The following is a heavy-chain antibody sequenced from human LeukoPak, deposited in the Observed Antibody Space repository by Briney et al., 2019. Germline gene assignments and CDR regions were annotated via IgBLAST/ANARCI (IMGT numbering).Heavy chain of an antibody. D-gene: IGHD3-10*02. J-gene: IGHJ6*02. Sequence: GGSLRLSCAASGFTFSAYAMTWVRQAPRKGLECVSSIGSNNKPHYSESGKGRFAISRENSKSMLFLQLNTLRAEDTALYYCARGLHYYVAMDVWGQGTTVTVSS. CDR3: ARGLHYYVAMDV. V-gene: IGHV3-23*05. CDR2: IGSNNKP. CDR1: GFTFSAYA.